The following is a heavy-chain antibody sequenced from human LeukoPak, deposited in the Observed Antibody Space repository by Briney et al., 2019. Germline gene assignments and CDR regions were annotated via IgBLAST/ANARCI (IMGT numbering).Heavy chain of an antibody. CDR1: GGTFSSYA. D-gene: IGHD2-15*01. V-gene: IGHV1-69*04. J-gene: IGHJ4*02. CDR3: ARERRDSNYFDY. CDR2: IIPILGIA. Sequence: ASAKVSCKASGGTFSSYAISWVRQAPGQGLEWMGRIIPILGIANYAQKFQGRVTITADKSTSTAYMELSSLRSEDTAVYYCARERRDSNYFDYWGQGTLVTVSS.